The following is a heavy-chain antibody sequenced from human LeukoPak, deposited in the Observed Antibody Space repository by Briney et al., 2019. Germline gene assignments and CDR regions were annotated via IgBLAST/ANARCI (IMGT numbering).Heavy chain of an antibody. CDR2: INHSGST. CDR3: ARDPGGATYYDLWSGYYRIDAFDI. J-gene: IGHJ3*02. D-gene: IGHD3-3*01. Sequence: SETLSLTCAVYGGSFSGYYWSWIRQPPGKGLEGIGEINHSGSTNYNPSLKSRVTISVDTSKNQFSLKLSSVTAADTAVYYCARDPGGATYYDLWSGYYRIDAFDIWGQGTMVTVSS. V-gene: IGHV4-34*01. CDR1: GGSFSGYY.